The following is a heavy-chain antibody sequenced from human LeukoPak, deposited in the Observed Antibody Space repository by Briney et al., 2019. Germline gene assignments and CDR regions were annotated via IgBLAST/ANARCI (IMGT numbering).Heavy chain of an antibody. CDR1: GGSISSYY. V-gene: IGHV4-4*07. CDR2: IYTSGST. D-gene: IGHD3-10*01. J-gene: IGHJ6*03. CDR3: ARVTYGSGSYAYYYYYMDV. Sequence: SETLSLTCTVSGGSISSYYWSWIRQPAGKGLEWIGRIYTSGSTNYNPSLKSRVTMSVDTSKNQFSLKLSSVTAADTAVYYCARVTYGSGSYAYYYYYMDVWGKGTTVTISS.